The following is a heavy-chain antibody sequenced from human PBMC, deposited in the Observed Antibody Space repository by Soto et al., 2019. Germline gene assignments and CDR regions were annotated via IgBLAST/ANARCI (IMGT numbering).Heavy chain of an antibody. CDR2: IYYSGST. CDR3: ARGYYFDYEGYSFNYMDA. V-gene: IGHV4-59*01. D-gene: IGHD3-9*01. CDR1: GVSISSYY. J-gene: IGHJ6*03. Sequence: PSETLSLTCTVSGVSISSYYWSWILQPPGKGLEWIGYIYYSGSTNYNPSLKSRVTISVDTSKNQFSLKLSSVTAADTAVYYCARGYYFDYEGYSFNYMDAWGKGITVSVSS.